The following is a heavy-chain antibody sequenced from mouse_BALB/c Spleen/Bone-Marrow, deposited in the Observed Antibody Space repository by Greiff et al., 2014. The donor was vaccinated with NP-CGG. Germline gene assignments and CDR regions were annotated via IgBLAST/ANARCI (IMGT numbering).Heavy chain of an antibody. D-gene: IGHD1-1*01. J-gene: IGHJ3*01. CDR2: IDPANGNI. CDR1: GFNIKDTY. Sequence: EVQVVESGAELVKPGASVELSCTASGFNIKDTYMHWVKQRPEQGLEWIGRIDPANGNIKYDPKFQGKATITADTSSNTAYLQLSSLTSEDTAVYYCAPYYYGRWFANWGQGTLVTVSA. CDR3: APYYYGRWFAN. V-gene: IGHV14-3*02.